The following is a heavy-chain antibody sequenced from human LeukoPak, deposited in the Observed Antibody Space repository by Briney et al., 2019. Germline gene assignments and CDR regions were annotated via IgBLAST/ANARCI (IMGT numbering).Heavy chain of an antibody. Sequence: ASVKVSCKASGGTFSSCAISWVRQAPGQGLEWMGRIIPILGIANYAQKFQGRVTITADKSTSTAYMELSSLRSEDTAVYYCARVTTYSNWFDPWGQGTLVTVSS. J-gene: IGHJ5*02. V-gene: IGHV1-69*04. D-gene: IGHD2/OR15-2a*01. CDR3: ARVTTYSNWFDP. CDR1: GGTFSSCA. CDR2: IIPILGIA.